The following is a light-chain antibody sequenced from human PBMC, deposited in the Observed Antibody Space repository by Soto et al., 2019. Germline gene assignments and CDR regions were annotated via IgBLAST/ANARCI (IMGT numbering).Light chain of an antibody. CDR3: QQRSNWPLIT. CDR2: DAS. CDR1: QSIRSW. Sequence: DIQMTQSPSTLSASVGDRVTITCRASQSIRSWLAWYQQKPGKAPQLLIYDASNLESGVPSRFSGSGSGTEFTLTISSLQPDDFAVYYCQQRSNWPLITFGQGTRLEIK. V-gene: IGKV1-5*01. J-gene: IGKJ5*01.